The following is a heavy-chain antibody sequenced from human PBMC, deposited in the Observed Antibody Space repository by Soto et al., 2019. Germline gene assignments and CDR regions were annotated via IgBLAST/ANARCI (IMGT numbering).Heavy chain of an antibody. D-gene: IGHD7-27*01. CDR2: IYYSGST. V-gene: IGHV4-59*01. J-gene: IGHJ4*02. CDR1: AGSINAYY. Sequence: SETLSLTCTVSAGSINAYYWSWIRQPPGKGLEWIGYIYYSGSTNYNPSLKSRVTISVDTSKNQFSLKLSSVTAADTAVYYCARVDWGSFDYWGQGTLVTVSS. CDR3: ARVDWGSFDY.